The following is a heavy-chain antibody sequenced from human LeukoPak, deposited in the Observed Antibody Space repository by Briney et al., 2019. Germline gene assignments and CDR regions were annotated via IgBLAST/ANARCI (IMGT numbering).Heavy chain of an antibody. Sequence: GGALRLSCGASGFPLSDYWMTSGRQAPGKGQEWVAPIQGYGSEKYYVDSGKGPFSVTRDNAKNSLSLQMKSLRAEDTAMYYCARGTTSPPFHWGQGTLVTVSS. V-gene: IGHV3-7*01. J-gene: IGHJ4*02. CDR1: GFPLSDYW. CDR2: IQGYGSEK. CDR3: ARGTTSPPFH. D-gene: IGHD2-2*01.